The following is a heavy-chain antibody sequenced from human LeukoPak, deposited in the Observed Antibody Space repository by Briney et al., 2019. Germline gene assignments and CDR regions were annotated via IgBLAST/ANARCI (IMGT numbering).Heavy chain of an antibody. D-gene: IGHD2-2*01. CDR3: ARHGPAAHQTHTFDY. Sequence: PSGTLSLTCAVSGGSISSSNWWSWVRQPPGKGLEWIGEIYHSGSTNYNPSLKSRVTISVDKSKNQFSLKLSSVTAADTAVYYCARHGPAAHQTHTFDYWGQGTLVTVSS. CDR2: IYHSGST. J-gene: IGHJ4*02. CDR1: GGSISSSNW. V-gene: IGHV4-4*02.